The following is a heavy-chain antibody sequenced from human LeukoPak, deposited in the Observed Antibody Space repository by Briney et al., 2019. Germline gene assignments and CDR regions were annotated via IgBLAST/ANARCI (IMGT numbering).Heavy chain of an antibody. CDR1: GGSISSYY. Sequence: PSETLSLTCTASGGSISSYYWSWIRQPPGKGLEWIGYIYYSGSTNYNPSLKSRVTISVDTSKNQFSLKPSSVTAADTAVYYCARVDPDSSSTLEVFDYWGQGTLVTVSS. D-gene: IGHD6-6*01. J-gene: IGHJ4*02. V-gene: IGHV4-59*01. CDR3: ARVDPDSSSTLEVFDY. CDR2: IYYSGST.